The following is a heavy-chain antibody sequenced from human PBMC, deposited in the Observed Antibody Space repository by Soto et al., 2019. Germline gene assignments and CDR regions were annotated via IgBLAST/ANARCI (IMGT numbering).Heavy chain of an antibody. CDR2: IYYSGST. Sequence: SETLSLTCTVSGGSISSGDYYWSWIRQPPGKGLEWIGYIYYSGSTYYNPSLKSRVTISVDTSKNQFSLKLSSVTAADTAVYYCARDRRDYDILTGPYYYGMDVWGQGTTVT. CDR3: ARDRRDYDILTGPYYYGMDV. CDR1: GGSISSGDYY. D-gene: IGHD3-9*01. J-gene: IGHJ6*02. V-gene: IGHV4-30-4*01.